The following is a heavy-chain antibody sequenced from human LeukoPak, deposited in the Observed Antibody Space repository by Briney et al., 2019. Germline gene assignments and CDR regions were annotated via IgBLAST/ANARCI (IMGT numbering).Heavy chain of an antibody. CDR3: ARDYPAYDFWSRGWFDP. Sequence: SETLSLTCTVSGGSISSGSYYWSWIRQPAGKGLEWIGRLYTSGSTNYNPSLKSRVTISVDTSKNQFSLKLSSVTAADTAVYYCARDYPAYDFWSRGWFDPWGQGTLVTVSS. D-gene: IGHD3-3*01. CDR1: GGSISSGSYY. CDR2: LYTSGST. J-gene: IGHJ5*02. V-gene: IGHV4-61*02.